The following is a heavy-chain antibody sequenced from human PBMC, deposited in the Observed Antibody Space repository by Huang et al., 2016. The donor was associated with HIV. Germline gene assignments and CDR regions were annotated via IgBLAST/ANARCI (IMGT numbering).Heavy chain of an antibody. Sequence: QVQLVESGGGVAQPGRSLRLSCVASGFTFSTSAMHWVRQAPGNGLGWVAVTSDDGSDKYYADSVKGRFTISRDNSKNTLYLQMNSLRVEDTALYYCARDRGGSYGVYFDYWGQATLVTVSS. CDR3: ARDRGGSYGVYFDY. V-gene: IGHV3-30*04. CDR1: GFTFSTSA. CDR2: TSDDGSDK. J-gene: IGHJ4*02. D-gene: IGHD3-10*01.